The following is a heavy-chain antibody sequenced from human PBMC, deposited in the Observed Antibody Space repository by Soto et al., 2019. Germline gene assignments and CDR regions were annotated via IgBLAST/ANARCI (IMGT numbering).Heavy chain of an antibody. V-gene: IGHV4-30-4*01. CDR3: ARGYCSGGSCYPTFNGMDV. CDR1: GGSISSGDFY. CDR2: IFYSGST. J-gene: IGHJ6*02. Sequence: SETLSLTCTVSGGSISSGDFYWTWIRQPPGKGLEWIGHIFYSGSTYYNPSLKSRIAISVDTSRNQFSLKVNSVTAADTAVYYCARGYCSGGSCYPTFNGMDVWGQGTTVTVSS. D-gene: IGHD2-15*01.